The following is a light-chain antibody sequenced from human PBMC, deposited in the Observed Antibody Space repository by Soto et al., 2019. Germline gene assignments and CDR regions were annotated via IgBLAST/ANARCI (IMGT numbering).Light chain of an antibody. V-gene: IGKV1-8*01. CDR1: QGISSH. CDR3: QQYYSYPLT. J-gene: IGKJ4*01. Sequence: AIRMTQSPSSLSASTGDRVTITCRACQGISSHLAWYQQKPGKAPKLLIYAASTLQSGVPSRFSGSGSGTDFTLTISCLQSEDFATYYCQQYYSYPLTFGGGTKVEIK. CDR2: AAS.